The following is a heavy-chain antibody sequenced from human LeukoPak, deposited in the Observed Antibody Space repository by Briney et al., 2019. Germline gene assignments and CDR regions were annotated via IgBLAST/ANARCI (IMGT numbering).Heavy chain of an antibody. D-gene: IGHD2-21*02. CDR1: GFTFSGSA. J-gene: IGHJ4*02. CDR3: TSLVYCGGDCYRAPDY. Sequence: GGSLKLSCAPSGFTFSGSAMHWVRQASAKGLEWVGRIRTKANSYATSYAASVKGKFTISRDDSKNTAYLQMNSLRTEDTAVYYCTSLVYCGGDCYRAPDYWGQGTLVTVSS. V-gene: IGHV3-73*01. CDR2: IRTKANSYAT.